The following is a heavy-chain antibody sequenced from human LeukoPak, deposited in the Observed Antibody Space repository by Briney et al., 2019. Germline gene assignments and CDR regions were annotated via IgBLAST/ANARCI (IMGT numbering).Heavy chain of an antibody. J-gene: IGHJ4*02. V-gene: IGHV3-9*01. CDR2: ISWNSGSI. CDR3: ARGTGDY. D-gene: IGHD2-15*01. Sequence: GGSLRLSCAASGFTFDDYAMHWVRQAPGKGLEWVSGISWNSGSIGYADSVKGRLTISRDNAKNSLYLQMNSLRAEDTALYYCARGTGDYWGQGTLVTVSS. CDR1: GFTFDDYA.